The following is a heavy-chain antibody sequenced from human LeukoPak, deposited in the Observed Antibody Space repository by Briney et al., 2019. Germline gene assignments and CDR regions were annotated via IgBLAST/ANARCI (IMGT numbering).Heavy chain of an antibody. D-gene: IGHD4-17*01. CDR1: GFTFSSYA. Sequence: GGSLRLSCAASGFTFSSYAMSWVRQAPGKGLEWVSVIYSGGSTYYADSVKGRFTISRDNSKNTLYLQMNSLRAEDTAVYYCARDDYGDYDDYYGMDVWGQGTTVTVSS. V-gene: IGHV3-66*01. J-gene: IGHJ6*02. CDR2: IYSGGST. CDR3: ARDDYGDYDDYYGMDV.